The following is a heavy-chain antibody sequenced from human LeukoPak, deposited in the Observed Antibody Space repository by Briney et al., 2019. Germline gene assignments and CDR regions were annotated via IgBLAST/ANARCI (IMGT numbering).Heavy chain of an antibody. Sequence: ASVKVSCKASGYTFTAYYVHWVRQGPGQGLEWMGSINPNSGGTNYSHKFQGRGSMTRSTSITKDFMELTRVRSDDAAAYDCARVQWIHPIDSGGQGTLVTVSS. J-gene: IGHJ4*02. CDR1: GYTFTAYY. CDR3: ARVQWIHPIDS. V-gene: IGHV1-2*07. CDR2: INPNSGGT. D-gene: IGHD2-2*03.